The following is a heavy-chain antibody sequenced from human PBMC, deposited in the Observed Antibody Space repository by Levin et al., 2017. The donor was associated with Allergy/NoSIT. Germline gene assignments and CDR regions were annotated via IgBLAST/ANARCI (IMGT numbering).Heavy chain of an antibody. Sequence: TSETLSLTCTVSGVSVSSKSSYWSWIRQPPGTALEWIGYIYYTGNTDYNPSLKSRVTMSLGTSKNQFSLQMSSVTAADTAVYFCAREINDYGDYGAFDVWGQGTMVTVSS. D-gene: IGHD4-17*01. J-gene: IGHJ3*01. CDR3: AREINDYGDYGAFDV. V-gene: IGHV4-61*01. CDR2: IYYTGNT. CDR1: GVSVSSKSSY.